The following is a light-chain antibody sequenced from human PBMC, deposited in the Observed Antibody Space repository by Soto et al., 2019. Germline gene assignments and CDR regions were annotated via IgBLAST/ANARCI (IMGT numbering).Light chain of an antibody. CDR3: QQYDSLPFT. J-gene: IGKJ2*01. Sequence: DTQMTQSPSALSASIGDRVTITCQASQDISNCLNWYQQKPGKAPQLLIYDASKLETGVPLRFSGSGSGTDFSITISSLQPEDIATFYCQQYDSLPFTFGQGTNLEIK. CDR2: DAS. V-gene: IGKV1-33*01. CDR1: QDISNC.